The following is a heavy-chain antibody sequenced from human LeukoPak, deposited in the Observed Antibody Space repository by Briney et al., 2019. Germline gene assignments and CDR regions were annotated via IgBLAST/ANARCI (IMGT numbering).Heavy chain of an antibody. J-gene: IGHJ4*02. Sequence: PGGSLRLSCVASEFTFSSYGMHWVRQAPGKGLEWVAYIRYDGSDSYYVDSVKGRFTISRDNSNNTVSLQMNTLRADDTAVYYCARGRYGDLDYWGQGTLVTVSS. CDR2: IRYDGSDS. V-gene: IGHV3-30*02. CDR3: ARGRYGDLDY. D-gene: IGHD4-17*01. CDR1: EFTFSSYG.